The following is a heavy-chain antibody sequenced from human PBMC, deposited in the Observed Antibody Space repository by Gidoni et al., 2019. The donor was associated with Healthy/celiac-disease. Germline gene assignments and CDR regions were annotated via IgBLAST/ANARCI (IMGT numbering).Heavy chain of an antibody. CDR3: ARVRKWELLPDYYYYGMDV. CDR2: IFSNDEQ. Sequence: QVTLKESGPVLVKPTEPPTLTCTVSGFSPSNARLGVSWLRPPPGKALEWLAHIFSNDEQSDSTSLKSRLTISKDTSKSQVVLTMTNMDPVDTATYYCARVRKWELLPDYYYYGMDVWGQGTTVTVSS. CDR1: GFSPSNARLG. D-gene: IGHD1-26*01. J-gene: IGHJ6*02. V-gene: IGHV2-26*01.